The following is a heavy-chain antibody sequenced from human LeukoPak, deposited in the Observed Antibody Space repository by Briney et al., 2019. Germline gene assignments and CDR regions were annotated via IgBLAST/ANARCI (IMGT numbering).Heavy chain of an antibody. CDR1: VFSISSYW. V-gene: IGHV3-7*01. CDR3: ARDCSASGSYDS. Sequence: GGSLRLSCAASVFSISSYWMGWVRQAPGEGLEWVGNIKQDGSAKYYVDSVKGRFTISRDNAKNSLYLQMNSLRAEDTAFYHCARDCSASGSYDSWGQETLVTVSS. CDR2: IKQDGSAK. J-gene: IGHJ5*01. D-gene: IGHD1-26*01.